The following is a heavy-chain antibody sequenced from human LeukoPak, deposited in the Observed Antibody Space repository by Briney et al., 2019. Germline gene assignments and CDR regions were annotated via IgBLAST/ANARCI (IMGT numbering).Heavy chain of an antibody. CDR3: AREAQQYSGSYYVDY. Sequence: PSETPSLTCTVSGGSISSYYWSWIRQPPGKGLEWIGYIYYSGSTNYNPSLKSRVTISVDTSKNQFSLKLSSVTAADTAVYYCAREAQQYSGSYYVDYWGQGTLVTVSS. D-gene: IGHD1-26*01. J-gene: IGHJ4*02. CDR1: GGSISSYY. CDR2: IYYSGST. V-gene: IGHV4-59*01.